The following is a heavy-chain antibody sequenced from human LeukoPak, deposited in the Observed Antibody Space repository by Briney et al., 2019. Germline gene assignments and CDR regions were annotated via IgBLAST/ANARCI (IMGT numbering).Heavy chain of an antibody. V-gene: IGHV3-30*02. CDR1: GFTFSSYA. CDR3: AKSFYYAFDY. Sequence: GGSLRLSCAASGFTFSSYAMHWVRQAPGKGLEWVAFIQYDGTNKYYADSVKGRFTTSRDNSKNTLYLQMNSLRAEDTAVYYCAKSFYYAFDYWGQGTLVTVSS. D-gene: IGHD3-22*01. CDR2: IQYDGTNK. J-gene: IGHJ4*02.